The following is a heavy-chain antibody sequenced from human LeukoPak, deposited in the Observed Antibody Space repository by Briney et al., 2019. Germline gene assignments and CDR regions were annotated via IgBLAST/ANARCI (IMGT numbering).Heavy chain of an antibody. CDR2: IIPIFGTA. Sequence: SVKVSCKASGGTFSSYAISWARQAPGQGLEWMGRIIPIFGTANYAQKFQGRVTITADKSTSTAYMELSSLRSEDTAVYYCARAEEAYDSSGPLNWFDPWGQGTLVTVSS. J-gene: IGHJ5*02. CDR3: ARAEEAYDSSGPLNWFDP. D-gene: IGHD3-22*01. CDR1: GGTFSSYA. V-gene: IGHV1-69*06.